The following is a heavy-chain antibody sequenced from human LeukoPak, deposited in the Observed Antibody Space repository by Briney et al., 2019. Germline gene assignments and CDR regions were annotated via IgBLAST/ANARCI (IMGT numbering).Heavy chain of an antibody. CDR2: ISGSGGST. V-gene: IGHV3-23*01. Sequence: PGGSLRLSCAASGFTFSSYTMSWVRQAPGKGLEWVSAISGSGGSTYYADSVKGRFTISRDNSKNTLYLQMNSLRVEDTAVYYCAKSSITMVRGVIDYWGQGTLVTVSS. D-gene: IGHD3-10*01. J-gene: IGHJ4*02. CDR1: GFTFSSYT. CDR3: AKSSITMVRGVIDY.